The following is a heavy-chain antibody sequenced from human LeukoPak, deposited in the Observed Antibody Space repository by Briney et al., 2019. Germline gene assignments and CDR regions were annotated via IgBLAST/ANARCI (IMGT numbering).Heavy chain of an antibody. V-gene: IGHV3-23*01. CDR3: AKPKDTAVGRYFDY. CDR2: ISASGGST. Sequence: GGSLRLSCAASGFTFSNYAMSWVRQAPGKGLEWVSAISASGGSTYYADSVKGRFTISRDNSKNTLYLQMNSLRAEDTAVYYCAKPKDTAVGRYFDYWGQGTLVTVSS. CDR1: GFTFSNYA. D-gene: IGHD2-2*01. J-gene: IGHJ4*02.